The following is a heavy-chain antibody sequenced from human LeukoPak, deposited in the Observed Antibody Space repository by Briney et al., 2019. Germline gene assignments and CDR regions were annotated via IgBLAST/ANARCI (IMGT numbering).Heavy chain of an antibody. CDR1: GFTFTNYW. V-gene: IGHV3-7*01. CDR3: ARDLSRIHLWSNPYFDY. CDR2: IRQDRSEK. J-gene: IGHJ4*02. D-gene: IGHD5-18*01. Sequence: QPGGSLRLSCAASGFTFTNYWMSWVRQAPGKGLELVANIRQDRSEKYYVDSVKGRFTISRDNAKNSLYLQMNSLRAEDTAVYYCARDLSRIHLWSNPYFDYWGQGTLVTVSS.